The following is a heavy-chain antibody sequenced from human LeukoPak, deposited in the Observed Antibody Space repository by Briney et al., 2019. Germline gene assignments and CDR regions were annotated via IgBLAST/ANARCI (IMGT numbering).Heavy chain of an antibody. J-gene: IGHJ3*02. CDR1: GFTFSSYW. V-gene: IGHV3-7*01. CDR2: IKQDGSEK. Sequence: PGGSLRLSCVASGFTFSSYWMSWVRQAPGKGLEWVANIKQDGSEKYYVDSVKGRFTISRDNAKNSLYLQMNSLRAEDTAVYYCARAVGYCTNGVCPRAFDIWGQGTMVTVSS. D-gene: IGHD2-8*01. CDR3: ARAVGYCTNGVCPRAFDI.